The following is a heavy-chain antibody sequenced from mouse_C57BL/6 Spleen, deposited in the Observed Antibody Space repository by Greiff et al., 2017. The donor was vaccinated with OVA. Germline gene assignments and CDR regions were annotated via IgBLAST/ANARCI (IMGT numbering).Heavy chain of an antibody. CDR1: GYSFTGYY. D-gene: IGHD1-1*01. Sequence: DVKLVESGPELVKPGASVKISCKASGYSFTGYYMNWVKQSPEKSLEWIGEINPSTGGTTYNQKFKAKATLTVDKSSSTAYMQLKSLTSEDSAVYYCARRGYGSSYAWFAYWGQGTLVTVSA. CDR2: INPSTGGT. J-gene: IGHJ3*01. V-gene: IGHV1-42*01. CDR3: ARRGYGSSYAWFAY.